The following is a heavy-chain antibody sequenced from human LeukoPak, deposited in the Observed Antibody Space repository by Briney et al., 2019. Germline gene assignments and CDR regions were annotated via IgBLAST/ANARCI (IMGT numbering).Heavy chain of an antibody. Sequence: GGSLRLSCAASGFTVSSNYMSWVRQAPGKGLKWVSVIYSGGSTYYADSVKGRFTISRDNSKNTLYLQMNSLRAEDTAVYYCARDLTHRRNYDNSGYQIVPAFWGQGTLVTVSS. CDR2: IYSGGST. V-gene: IGHV3-53*01. J-gene: IGHJ4*02. D-gene: IGHD3-22*01. CDR3: ARDLTHRRNYDNSGYQIVPAF. CDR1: GFTVSSNY.